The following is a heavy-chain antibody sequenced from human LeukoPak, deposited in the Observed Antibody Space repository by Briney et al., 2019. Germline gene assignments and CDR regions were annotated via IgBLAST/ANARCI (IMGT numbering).Heavy chain of an antibody. Sequence: GGSLRLSCAASGFSFSSYGMHWVRQAPGKGLEWVAVISYDGDNKYYADSVNGRFTISRDNSKNTLSLQMDSLRAEDTALYYCARDMTTVTTAYFHHWGQGTLVTVSS. V-gene: IGHV3-30*03. CDR1: GFSFSSYG. CDR3: ARDMTTVTTAYFHH. J-gene: IGHJ1*01. CDR2: ISYDGDNK. D-gene: IGHD4-17*01.